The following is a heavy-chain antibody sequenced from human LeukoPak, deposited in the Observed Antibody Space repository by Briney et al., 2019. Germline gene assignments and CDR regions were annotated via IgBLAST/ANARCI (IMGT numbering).Heavy chain of an antibody. CDR3: ARHPAGGTFIGYYMDV. J-gene: IGHJ6*03. CDR2: IYHSGST. D-gene: IGHD6-13*01. V-gene: IGHV4-38-2*01. Sequence: PSETLPLTCAVSGYSISSGYYWGWIRQPPGKGLEWIGSIYHSGSTYYNPSLKSRVTISVDTSKNQFSLKLSSVTAADTAVYYCARHPAGGTFIGYYMDVWGKGTTVTVSS. CDR1: GYSISSGYY.